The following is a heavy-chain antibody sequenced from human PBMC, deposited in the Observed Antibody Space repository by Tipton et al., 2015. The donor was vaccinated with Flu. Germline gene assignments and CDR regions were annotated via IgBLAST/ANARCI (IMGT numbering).Heavy chain of an antibody. V-gene: IGHV4-39*01. CDR1: GASIDKNNYY. J-gene: IGHJ2*01. CDR3: ARPPAFGPYTRYVWYFDL. D-gene: IGHD3-10*01. Sequence: TLSLTCSVSGASIDKNNYYWTFVRQPPGGRLEWIGGVSFRYGTYSNSSLEGRVAISLATSTNQFSLQMKSVTAADTAVYFCARPPAFGPYTRYVWYFDLWSRGSLVTVSS. CDR2: VSFRYGT.